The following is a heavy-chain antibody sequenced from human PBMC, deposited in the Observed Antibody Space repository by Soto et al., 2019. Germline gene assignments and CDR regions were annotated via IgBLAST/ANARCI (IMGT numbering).Heavy chain of an antibody. D-gene: IGHD6-13*01. CDR3: ARDLAAAGTPYYYYGTDV. Sequence: ASVKVSCKASGYTFTSYYMHWVRQAPGQGLEWMGIINPSGGSTSYAQKFQGRVTMTRDTSTSTVYMELSSLRSEDTAVYYCARDLAAAGTPYYYYGTDVWGQGTTVTVSS. V-gene: IGHV1-46*01. CDR2: INPSGGST. CDR1: GYTFTSYY. J-gene: IGHJ6*02.